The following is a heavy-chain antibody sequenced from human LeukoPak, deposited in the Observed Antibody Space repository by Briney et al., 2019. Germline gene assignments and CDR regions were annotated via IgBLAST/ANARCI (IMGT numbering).Heavy chain of an antibody. CDR3: VRANYFDY. V-gene: IGHV4-59*01. CDR2: IYYSGST. CDR1: GGSFSGYY. Sequence: PSETLSLTCAVYGGSFSGYYWSWIRQPPGKGLEWIGDIYYSGSTNYNPSLKSRVTISVDTSKNQFSLKLSSVTAADTALYYCVRANYFDYWGQGTLVTVSS. J-gene: IGHJ4*02.